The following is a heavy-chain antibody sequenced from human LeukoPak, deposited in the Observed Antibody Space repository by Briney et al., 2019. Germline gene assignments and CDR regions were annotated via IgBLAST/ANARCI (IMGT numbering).Heavy chain of an antibody. D-gene: IGHD5-18*01. CDR2: ISSSGGTI. CDR3: ARERGYNYGYSDY. V-gene: IGHV3-48*02. Sequence: GESLRLSCAASGFTFSSYSMNWVRQAPGKGLEWVSYISSSGGTIYDADSVRGRFTISRDNAKNSLYLQMNSLRDEDTAVYYCARERGYNYGYSDYWGQGTLSLSPQ. J-gene: IGHJ4*02. CDR1: GFTFSSYS.